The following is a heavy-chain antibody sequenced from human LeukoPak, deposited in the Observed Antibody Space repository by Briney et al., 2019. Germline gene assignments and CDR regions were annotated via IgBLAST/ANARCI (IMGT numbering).Heavy chain of an antibody. D-gene: IGHD3-22*01. Sequence: PSETLSLTCTVSGYSISSGYYWGWIRQPPGKGLEWIGSIYHSGSTYYNPSLKSRVTISVDTSKNHFSLKLSSVTAADTAVYYCARTYYYDSSGPFYWGQGTLVTVSS. CDR2: IYHSGST. J-gene: IGHJ4*02. CDR1: GYSISSGYY. CDR3: ARTYYYDSSGPFY. V-gene: IGHV4-38-2*02.